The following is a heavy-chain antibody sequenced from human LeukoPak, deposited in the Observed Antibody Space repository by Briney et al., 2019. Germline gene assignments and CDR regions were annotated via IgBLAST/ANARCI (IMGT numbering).Heavy chain of an antibody. CDR2: ISYDGSNE. J-gene: IGHJ4*02. V-gene: IGHV3-30*04. CDR1: GFTFSNYA. CDR3: ARSVAPYCSSTSCYLFDY. Sequence: GRSLRLSCAASGFTFSNYAMHWVRQAPGKGLEWVAVISYDGSNEYYADSVKGRFTISRDNSKNTLYLQMNSLRDEDTAVCYCARSVAPYCSSTSCYLFDYWGQGTLVTVSS. D-gene: IGHD2-2*01.